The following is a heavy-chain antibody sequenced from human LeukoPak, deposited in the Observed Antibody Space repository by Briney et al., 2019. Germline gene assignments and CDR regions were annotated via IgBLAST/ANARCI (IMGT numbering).Heavy chain of an antibody. CDR1: GGSITNYY. CDR2: IYYSGST. D-gene: IGHD3-22*01. Sequence: SETLSLTCTVSGGSITNYYWSWIRQPPGKGLEWIGYIYYSGSTNYNPSLKSRVTISVETSKNQFSLRLRSVTAADTAVYYCARERRYYYGSSAYQPSYLQHWGQGTLVTVSS. CDR3: ARERRYYYGSSAYQPSYLQH. J-gene: IGHJ1*01. V-gene: IGHV4-59*01.